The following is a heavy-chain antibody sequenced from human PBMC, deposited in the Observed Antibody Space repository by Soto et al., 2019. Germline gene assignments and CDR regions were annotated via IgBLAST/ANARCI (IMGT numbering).Heavy chain of an antibody. D-gene: IGHD3-9*01. V-gene: IGHV1-69*01. CDR3: AREPTVDTTGYFYSFDF. CDR1: GGTFGNFV. J-gene: IGHJ4*02. CDR2: ITPVFGTP. Sequence: QVVQSGAEVRRPGSSVKVSCKASGGTFGNFVINWVRQAPGQGLEWMGGITPVFGTPHYAQRFQGRVTITADESTETVYMEMRGLRVVDTAVYYCAREPTVDTTGYFYSFDFWGQGTLVSVS.